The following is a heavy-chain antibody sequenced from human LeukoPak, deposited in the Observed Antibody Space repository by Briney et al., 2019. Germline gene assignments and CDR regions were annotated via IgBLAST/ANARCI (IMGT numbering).Heavy chain of an antibody. J-gene: IGHJ4*02. CDR2: ISAYNGNT. V-gene: IGHV1-18*01. CDR1: GYTFTSYG. Sequence: ASVKVSCKASGYTFTSYGISWVRRAPGQGLEWMGWISAYNGNTNYAQKLQGRVTMTTDTSTSTAYMELRSLRSDDTAVYYCARDYDILTGYYKSSGYWGQGTLVTVSS. D-gene: IGHD3-9*01. CDR3: ARDYDILTGYYKSSGY.